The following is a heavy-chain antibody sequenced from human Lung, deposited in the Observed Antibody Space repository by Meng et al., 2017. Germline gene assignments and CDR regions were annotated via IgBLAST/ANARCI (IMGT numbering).Heavy chain of an antibody. Sequence: QLHESGPGRVNPSGTLSLACAVAGGSITSSTRWSWVRQTPGKGLEWFGEIFHSGCTNYIPPLESHVTISVDKSKNQFSLKVYSVTAADTATYYCARFDISSSGRGDYWGQGILVTVSS. CDR3: ARFDISSSGRGDY. V-gene: IGHV4-4*02. J-gene: IGHJ4*02. D-gene: IGHD1-26*01. CDR2: IFHSGCT. CDR1: GGSITSSTR.